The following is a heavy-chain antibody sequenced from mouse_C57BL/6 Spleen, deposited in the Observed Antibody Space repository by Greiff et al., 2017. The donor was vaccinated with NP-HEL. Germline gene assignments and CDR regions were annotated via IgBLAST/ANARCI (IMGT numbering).Heavy chain of an antibody. CDR1: GYTFTDYN. CDR3: ARPYYGSSPWFAY. Sequence: EVQLQQSGPELVKPGASVKMSCKASGYTFTDYNMHWVKQSHGKSLEWIGYINPNNGGTSYNQKFKGKATLTVNKSSSTAYMELRSLTSEDSAVYYCARPYYGSSPWFAYWGQGTLVTVSA. D-gene: IGHD1-1*01. V-gene: IGHV1-22*01. CDR2: INPNNGGT. J-gene: IGHJ3*01.